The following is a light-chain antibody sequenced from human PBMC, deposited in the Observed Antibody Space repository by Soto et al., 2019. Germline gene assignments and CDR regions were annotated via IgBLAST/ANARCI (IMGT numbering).Light chain of an antibody. Sequence: ESVLTQSPGTLSLSPGERATLSCRASQRVNNDYLAWYQQKPGQAPRILIYGASNRPAGVPARFIGSGSGTDFTLTIDRLEPEDCAVYDCQQYGRFYVYSFGQGTRLEI. J-gene: IGKJ2*03. CDR2: GAS. CDR3: QQYGRFYVYS. CDR1: QRVNNDY. V-gene: IGKV3-20*01.